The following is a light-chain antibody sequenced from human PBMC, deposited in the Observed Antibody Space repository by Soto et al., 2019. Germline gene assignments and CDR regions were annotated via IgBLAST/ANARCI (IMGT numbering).Light chain of an antibody. J-gene: IGKJ2*01. CDR3: HQSYITHPA. Sequence: DVQMTQSPSSLSASVGDRVTITCRASQNIDIYLNWYQQKPGRPPTLLIYTTSRLHSGVPTRFSGSGSGTDFTLTISNLQPEDFATYSCHQSYITHPAFGQGTKVGIK. V-gene: IGKV1-39*01. CDR1: QNIDIY. CDR2: TTS.